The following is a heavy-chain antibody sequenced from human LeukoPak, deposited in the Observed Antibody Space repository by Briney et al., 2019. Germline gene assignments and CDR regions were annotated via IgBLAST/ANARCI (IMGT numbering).Heavy chain of an antibody. J-gene: IGHJ4*02. CDR1: GFTFSDCD. CDR3: GRAFPPLRTAAAGDY. Sequence: GGSLRLSCTASGFTFSDCDMNWFRQAPGKGLEWVSSISYRSSHMYYADSVKGRFTISRDNAESSLYLQMNSLRAEDTAVYYCGRAFPPLRTAAAGDYWGQGTLVTVSS. CDR2: ISYRSSHM. V-gene: IGHV3-21*01. D-gene: IGHD6-13*01.